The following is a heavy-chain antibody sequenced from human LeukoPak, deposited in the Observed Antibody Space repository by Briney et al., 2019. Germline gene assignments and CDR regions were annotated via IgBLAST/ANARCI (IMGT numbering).Heavy chain of an antibody. CDR1: GFAFSSYW. D-gene: IGHD3-10*01. CDR2: INTDGSDT. V-gene: IGHV3-74*03. J-gene: IGHJ6*03. Sequence: GSLRLSCAASGFAFSSYWMHWVRQAPGKGLVWVSRINTDGSDTTYAYSVKGRFTISRDNAKNTLYLQMNSLRAEDTAVYYCAFGSGREGYMDVWGKGTTVTVSS. CDR3: AFGSGREGYMDV.